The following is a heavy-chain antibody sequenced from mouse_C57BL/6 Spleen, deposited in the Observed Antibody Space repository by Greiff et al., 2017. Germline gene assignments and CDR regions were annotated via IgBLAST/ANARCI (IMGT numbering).Heavy chain of an antibody. CDR3: ARSLWSYFDY. J-gene: IGHJ2*01. D-gene: IGHD1-1*02. CDR2: IHPNSGST. V-gene: IGHV1-64*01. Sequence: QVQLQQPGAELVKPGASVKLSCKASGYTFTSYWMHWVKQRPGQGLEWIGMIHPNSGSTNYNEKFKSKATLTVDKSSSTAYMQLSSLTSEDYAVYYCARSLWSYFDYWGQGTTLTVSS. CDR1: GYTFTSYW.